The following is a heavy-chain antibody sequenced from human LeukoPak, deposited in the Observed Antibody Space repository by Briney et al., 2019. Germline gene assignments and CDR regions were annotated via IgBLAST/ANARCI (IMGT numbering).Heavy chain of an antibody. CDR1: GFTFSSYG. D-gene: IGHD3-9*01. CDR3: AREYYDILTGSRETADY. CDR2: ISGSGGST. J-gene: IGHJ4*02. Sequence: GGSLRLSCAASGFTFSSYGMSWVRQAPGKGLEWVSAISGSGGSTSYAQKFQGRVTMTRDTSTSTVCMELSSLRSEDTAVYYCAREYYDILTGSRETADYRGQGTLVTVSS. V-gene: IGHV3-23*01.